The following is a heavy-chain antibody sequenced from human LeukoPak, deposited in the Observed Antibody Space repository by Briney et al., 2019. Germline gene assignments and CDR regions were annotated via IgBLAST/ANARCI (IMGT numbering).Heavy chain of an antibody. CDR3: ARDGGYSYGYKY. CDR1: GGSLSGYY. Sequence: SETLSLTCTVSGGSLSGYYWSWIRQPPGKGLEWIGYISYSGSTNYNPSLKSRVTISVDTSKNQFSLKLSSVTAADTAVYYCARDGGYSYGYKYWGQGTLVTVSS. J-gene: IGHJ4*02. CDR2: ISYSGST. V-gene: IGHV4-59*01. D-gene: IGHD5-18*01.